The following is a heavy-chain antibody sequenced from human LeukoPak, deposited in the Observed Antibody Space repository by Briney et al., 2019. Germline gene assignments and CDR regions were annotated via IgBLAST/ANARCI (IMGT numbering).Heavy chain of an antibody. J-gene: IGHJ6*03. CDR3: AKIPRGGYMDV. CDR2: VRGSGGTT. Sequence: GGSLRLSCAASGFTFSSYAMYWVRQAPGKGLEWVSVVRGSGGTTYYADSVKGRFTISRDNSKNTLYLQMNSLRAEDTAVYYCAKIPRGGYMDVWGKGTTVTVSS. D-gene: IGHD2-15*01. CDR1: GFTFSSYA. V-gene: IGHV3-23*01.